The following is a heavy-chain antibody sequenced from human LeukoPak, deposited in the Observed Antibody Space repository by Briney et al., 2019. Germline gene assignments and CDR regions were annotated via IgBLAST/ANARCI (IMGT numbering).Heavy chain of an antibody. D-gene: IGHD3-9*01. J-gene: IGHJ4*02. CDR1: RFTFSNYW. V-gene: IGHV3-74*01. CDR2: INYDGST. Sequence: GGSLRLSCAASRFTFSNYWMHWFRQAPGKGLVWVSRINYDGSTNYADSVKGRFTISRDNSKNTLYLQMNSLRAEDTAVYYCAKDGDYDILTGYVYFDYWGQGTLVTVSS. CDR3: AKDGDYDILTGYVYFDY.